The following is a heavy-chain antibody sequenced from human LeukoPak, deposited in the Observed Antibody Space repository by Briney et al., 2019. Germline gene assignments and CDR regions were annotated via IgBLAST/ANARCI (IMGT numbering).Heavy chain of an antibody. Sequence: GGSLRLSCAASGFTFDDFAMHWVRQALGKGLEWVSGISWNSGSIGYADSVKGRFTISRDNSKNTLYLQMNSLRAEDTAVYYCAKDLDREWEPTHIDYWGQGTLVTVSS. CDR1: GFTFDDFA. V-gene: IGHV3-9*01. D-gene: IGHD1-26*01. CDR3: AKDLDREWEPTHIDY. J-gene: IGHJ4*02. CDR2: ISWNSGSI.